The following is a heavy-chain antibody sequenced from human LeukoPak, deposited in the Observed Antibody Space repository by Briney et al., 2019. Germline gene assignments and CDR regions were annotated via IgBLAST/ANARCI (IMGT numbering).Heavy chain of an antibody. CDR1: GFSLSTSGVG. CDR2: IYWDDDK. D-gene: IGHD3-10*01. V-gene: IGHV2-5*02. Sequence: SGPTLLKPTQTLTLTCTFSGFSLSTSGVGVGWIRQPPGKALEWLALIYWDDDKRYSPSLKSGLTITKDTSKNQVVLTMTNMDPVDTATYYCALWFGEPYYFDYWGQGTLVTVSS. CDR3: ALWFGEPYYFDY. J-gene: IGHJ4*02.